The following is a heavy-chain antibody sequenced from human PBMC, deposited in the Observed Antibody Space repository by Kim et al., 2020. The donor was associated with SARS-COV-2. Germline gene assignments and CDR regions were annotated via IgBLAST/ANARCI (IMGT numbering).Heavy chain of an antibody. V-gene: IGHV3-33*06. D-gene: IGHD2-15*01. CDR2: IWYDGSNK. Sequence: GGSLRLSCAASGFTFSSYAMHWVRQAPGKGLEWVAVIWYDGSNKYYADSVKGRFTISRDNSKNTLYLQMNSLRAEDTAVYYCAKSTVVVVAATGFDYWG. CDR1: GFTFSSYA. J-gene: IGHJ4*01. CDR3: AKSTVVVVAATGFDY.